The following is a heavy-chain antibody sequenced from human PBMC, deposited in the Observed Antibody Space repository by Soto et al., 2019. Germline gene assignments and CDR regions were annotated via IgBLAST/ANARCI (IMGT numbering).Heavy chain of an antibody. V-gene: IGHV4-31*03. J-gene: IGHJ4*02. CDR1: GGSISSGGYY. Sequence: SETLSLTCTVSGGSISSGGYYWSWIRQHPGKGLEWIGYIYYSGSTYYNPSLKSRVTISVDTSKNQFSLKLSSVAAADTAVYYCARGSVVAATLFDYWGQGTLVTVSS. D-gene: IGHD2-15*01. CDR2: IYYSGST. CDR3: ARGSVVAATLFDY.